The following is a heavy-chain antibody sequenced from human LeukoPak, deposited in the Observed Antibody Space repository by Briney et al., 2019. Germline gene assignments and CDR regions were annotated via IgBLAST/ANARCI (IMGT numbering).Heavy chain of an antibody. CDR1: GYSISSSNW. CDR2: IYYSGST. J-gene: IGHJ5*02. CDR3: ARLMTTVTTNWFDP. Sequence: SETLSLTCAVSGYSISSSNWWGWIRQPPGKGLEWIGYIYYSGSTYYNPSLKSRVTMSVDTSKNQFSLKLSSVTAVDTAVYYCARLMTTVTTNWFDPWGQGTLVTVSS. V-gene: IGHV4-28*01. D-gene: IGHD4-17*01.